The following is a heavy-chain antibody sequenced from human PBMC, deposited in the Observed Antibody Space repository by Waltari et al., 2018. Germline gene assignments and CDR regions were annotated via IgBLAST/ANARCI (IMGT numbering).Heavy chain of an antibody. CDR1: GGSISSSSYY. CDR3: ASMVVTSGFDP. V-gene: IGHV4-39*07. D-gene: IGHD2-15*01. Sequence: QLQLQESGPGLVKPSETLSLTCTVPGGSISSSSYYWGWIRQPPGKGLEWIGSIYYSGSTYYNPSLKSRVTISVDTSKNQFSLKLSSVTAADTAVYYCASMVVTSGFDPWGQGTLVTVSS. CDR2: IYYSGST. J-gene: IGHJ5*02.